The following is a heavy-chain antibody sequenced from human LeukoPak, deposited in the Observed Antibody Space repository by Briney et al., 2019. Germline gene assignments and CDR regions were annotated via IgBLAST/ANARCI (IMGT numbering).Heavy chain of an antibody. V-gene: IGHV4-4*07. D-gene: IGHD2-8*01. CDR2: IYTSGST. Sequence: SETLSLTCTVSGGSISSYYWSWIRQPAGKGLEWIGRIYTSGSTNYNPSLKSRVTMSVDTSKNQFSLKLSSVTAADTAVYYCARVFDDVSGDDAFDIWGQGTMVTVSS. CDR1: GGSISSYY. CDR3: ARVFDDVSGDDAFDI. J-gene: IGHJ3*02.